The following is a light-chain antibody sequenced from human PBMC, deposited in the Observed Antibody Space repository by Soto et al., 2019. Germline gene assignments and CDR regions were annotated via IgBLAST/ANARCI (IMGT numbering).Light chain of an antibody. J-gene: IGKJ1*01. CDR2: GAS. CDR1: QSVSSNY. CDR3: QQFGRSPPSWT. V-gene: IGKV3-20*01. Sequence: ETVLTQSPGTLSLSPGERATLSCRASQSVSSNYLAWYQQKPGQAPRLLIYGASTRATGISDGCSGSGSGTDFTLTINRREPADFAVYYCQQFGRSPPSWTFGQGTKVESK.